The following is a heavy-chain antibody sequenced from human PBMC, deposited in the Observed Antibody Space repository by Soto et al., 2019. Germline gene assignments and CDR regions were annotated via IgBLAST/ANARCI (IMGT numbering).Heavy chain of an antibody. CDR3: ARIRGYSFDY. J-gene: IGHJ4*02. CDR1: GFTFSSYG. D-gene: IGHD5-18*01. CDR2: IWYDGSNK. V-gene: IGHV3-33*01. Sequence: QVQLVESGGGVVQPGRSLRLSCAASGFTFSSYGMHWVRQAPGKGLEWVAVIWYDGSNKYYADSVKGRFTISRDNSKNTLYLQMNSLRAEDTVVYYCARIRGYSFDYWGQGTLVTVSS.